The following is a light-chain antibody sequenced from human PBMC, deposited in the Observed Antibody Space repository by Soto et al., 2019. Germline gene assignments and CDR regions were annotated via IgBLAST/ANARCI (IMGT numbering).Light chain of an antibody. CDR3: SSHAGNNKSAV. J-gene: IGLJ2*01. CDR1: SSDVGGYNY. V-gene: IGLV2-8*01. CDR2: EDT. Sequence: QSALTQPPSASGSPGQSVTISCTGTSSDVGGYNYVSWYQQHPGKVPKLIIYEDTKRPSGVPDRFTGSKSGNTASLTVSGLEAEDEGDYYCSSHAGNNKSAVFGGGTKLTVL.